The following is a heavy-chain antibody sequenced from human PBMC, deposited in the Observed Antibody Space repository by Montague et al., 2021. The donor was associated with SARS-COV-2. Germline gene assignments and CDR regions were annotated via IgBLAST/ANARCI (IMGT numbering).Heavy chain of an antibody. CDR2: IYISGST. Sequence: SETLSLTCTVSGDSISSTYYWSWIRQPAGKGLEWIGRIYISGSTNYNPSLKSRVTMSIDTSKNQFSLTLNSLTAADTAVYYCARGQQLDFDYWGQGTLVTVSS. D-gene: IGHD6-13*01. V-gene: IGHV4-4*07. J-gene: IGHJ4*02. CDR3: ARGQQLDFDY. CDR1: GDSISSTYY.